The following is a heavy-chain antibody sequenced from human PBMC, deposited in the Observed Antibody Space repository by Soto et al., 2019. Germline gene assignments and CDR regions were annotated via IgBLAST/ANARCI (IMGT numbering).Heavy chain of an antibody. V-gene: IGHV3-23*01. CDR1: GFTFTSYC. Sequence: GGSLRLSCTACGFTFTSYCIGWVRQAPWKGLQWVSTIRGDGGQTHYTDSVKGRFSISRDNSKNTVYLQMDSLRAEDTAMYFCAIDVGLDSDDFLAYFVQRTQVTGSS. D-gene: IGHD3-9*01. CDR3: AIDVGLDSDDFLAY. CDR2: IRGDGGQT. J-gene: IGHJ4*02.